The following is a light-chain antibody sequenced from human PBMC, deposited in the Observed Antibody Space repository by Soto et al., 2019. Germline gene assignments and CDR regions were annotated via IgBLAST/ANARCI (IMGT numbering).Light chain of an antibody. Sequence: DIPKTPAPSTPTESLGDRVPLTFRASQSITNRLAWYQQKPGKAPKVLIYDASNLESGVPSRFSGSGSGTEFTLTINRLQPDDFATYYCQHYGGMWAFGQGTKVDI. CDR1: QSITNR. CDR3: QHYGGMWA. J-gene: IGKJ1*01. CDR2: DAS. V-gene: IGKV1-5*01.